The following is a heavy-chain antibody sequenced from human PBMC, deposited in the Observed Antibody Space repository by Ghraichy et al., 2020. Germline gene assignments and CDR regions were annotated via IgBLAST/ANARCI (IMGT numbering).Heavy chain of an antibody. J-gene: IGHJ4*02. D-gene: IGHD1-26*01. CDR1: GGSISSYY. CDR2: IYYSGST. Sequence: SETLSLTCTVSGGSISSYYWSWIRQPPGKGLEWIGYIYYSGSTNNNPSLKSRVTISVDTSKNQFSLKLSSVTAADTAVYYCASGIWLVGAAHWGQGTLVTVSS. V-gene: IGHV4-59*01. CDR3: ASGIWLVGAAH.